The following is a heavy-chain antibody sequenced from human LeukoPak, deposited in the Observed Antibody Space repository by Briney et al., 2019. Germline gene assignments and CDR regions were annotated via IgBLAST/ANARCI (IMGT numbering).Heavy chain of an antibody. Sequence: SETLSLTCAVYGGSFSGYYWSWIRQPPGKGLEWIGEINHSGSTNYNPSLKSRVTISVDTSKNQFSLKLSSVTAADTAVYYCAGLIVVVPAATTCYYYYYMDVWGKGTTVTVSS. D-gene: IGHD2-2*01. CDR1: GGSFSGYY. CDR3: AGLIVVVPAATTCYYYYYMDV. V-gene: IGHV4-34*01. CDR2: INHSGST. J-gene: IGHJ6*03.